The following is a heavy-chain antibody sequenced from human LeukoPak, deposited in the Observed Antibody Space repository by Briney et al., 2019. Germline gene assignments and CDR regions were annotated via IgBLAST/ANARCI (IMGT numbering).Heavy chain of an antibody. CDR1: GFTFSDYY. CDR3: ARSGPLGSYYYGMDV. Sequence: GGSLRLSCAASGFTFSDYYMSWIRQAPGKGPEWVSYISSSGSTIYYADSVKGRFTISRDNAKNSLYLQMNSLRAEDTAVYYCARSGPLGSYYYGMDVWGQGTTVTVSS. D-gene: IGHD1-26*01. V-gene: IGHV3-11*01. CDR2: ISSSGSTI. J-gene: IGHJ6*02.